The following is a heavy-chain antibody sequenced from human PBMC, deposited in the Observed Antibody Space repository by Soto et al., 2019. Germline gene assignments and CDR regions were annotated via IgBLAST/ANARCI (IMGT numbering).Heavy chain of an antibody. CDR1: GYTFTGYY. J-gene: IGHJ6*02. D-gene: IGHD3-3*01. CDR3: ARGAKPIFGVVSRRSRYGMDV. CDR2: INPSGGST. Sequence: ASVKVSCKASGYTFTGYYMHWVRQAPGQGLEWMGIINPSGGSTSYAQKFQGRVTMTRDTSTSTVYMELSSLRSEDTAVYYCARGAKPIFGVVSRRSRYGMDVWGQGTTVTVSS. V-gene: IGHV1-46*01.